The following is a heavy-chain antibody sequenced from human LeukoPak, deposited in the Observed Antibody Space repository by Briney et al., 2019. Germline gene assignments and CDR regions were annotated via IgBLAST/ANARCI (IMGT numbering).Heavy chain of an antibody. Sequence: SETLSLTCTVSGGSISSSSYYWSWIRQPPGKGLEWIGEINHSGSTNYNPSLKSRVTISVDTSKNQFSLKLSSVTAADTAVYYCARPRTVTLVAFDIWGQGTMVTVSS. CDR3: ARPRTVTLVAFDI. D-gene: IGHD5-18*01. V-gene: IGHV4-39*07. CDR2: INHSGST. J-gene: IGHJ3*02. CDR1: GGSISSSSYY.